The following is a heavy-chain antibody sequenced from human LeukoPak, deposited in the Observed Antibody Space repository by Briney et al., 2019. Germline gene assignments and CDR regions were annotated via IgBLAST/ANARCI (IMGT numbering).Heavy chain of an antibody. D-gene: IGHD3-22*01. V-gene: IGHV3-23*01. CDR2: ISGSDDST. J-gene: IGHJ4*02. CDR1: GFTFSPYA. CDR3: ARDRGRYYDRRVFFGGYYFDS. Sequence: GGSLTLSCAASGFTFSPYAVHWVQQAAGKGREWVSSISGSDDSTYKADSVKDRFTMTRDNSKVKLYLQMCTVRVDDTAVEDWARDRGRYYDRRVFFGGYYFDSWGQGILVTVST.